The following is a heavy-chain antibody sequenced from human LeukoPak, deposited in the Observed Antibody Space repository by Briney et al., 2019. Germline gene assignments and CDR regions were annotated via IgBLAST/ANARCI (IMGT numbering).Heavy chain of an antibody. CDR3: AKWERLNRVFF. CDR2: IYTGGNT. CDR1: VDSLSSGSFY. Sequence: SQTLFLTCTVSVDSLSSGSFYWSWIRQPAGTGLEWIGRIYTGGNTNYNPSLQSRVAISIDTSKNQFSLKLNSVTAADTAMYYCAKWERLNRVFFWGQGTLVAVSS. J-gene: IGHJ4*02. D-gene: IGHD1-26*01. V-gene: IGHV4-61*02.